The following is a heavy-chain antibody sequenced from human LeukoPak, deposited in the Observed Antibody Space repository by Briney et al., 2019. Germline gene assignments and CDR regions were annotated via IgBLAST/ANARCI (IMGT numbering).Heavy chain of an antibody. D-gene: IGHD3-10*01. CDR2: IIPIFGTA. J-gene: IGHJ4*01. CDR3: AKLQGDITMVRGVPNGFDY. Sequence: ASVKVSCKASGGTFSSYAISWVRQAPGQGLEWMGGIIPIFGTANYAQKFQGRVTITADKSTSTAYMELSSLRSEDTAVYYCAKLQGDITMVRGVPNGFDYWGQGTLVTVSS. CDR1: GGTFSSYA. V-gene: IGHV1-69*06.